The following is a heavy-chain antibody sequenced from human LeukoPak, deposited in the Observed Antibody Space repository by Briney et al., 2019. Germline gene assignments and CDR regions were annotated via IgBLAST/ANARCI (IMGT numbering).Heavy chain of an antibody. CDR1: GLTLSANY. CDR2: LYSGGST. CDR3: AGGLGGSYRYDY. D-gene: IGHD3-16*02. V-gene: IGHV3-53*01. Sequence: PGGSLRLSCAASGLTLSANYMSWVRQAPGKGLEWVSVLYSGGSTYYADSVKGRFTISRDNSKNTLYLQMNSLRAEDTALYYCAGGLGGSYRYDYWGQGTLVTVSS. J-gene: IGHJ4*02.